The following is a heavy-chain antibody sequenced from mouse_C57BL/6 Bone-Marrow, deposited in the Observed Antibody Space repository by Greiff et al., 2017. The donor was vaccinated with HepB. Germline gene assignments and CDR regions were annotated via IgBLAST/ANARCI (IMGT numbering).Heavy chain of an antibody. J-gene: IGHJ4*01. V-gene: IGHV2-4*01. CDR2: IWSGGST. CDR3: AELYYGNYGYAMDY. CDR1: GFSLTSYG. D-gene: IGHD2-1*01. Sequence: VKLKESGPGLVQPSQSLSITCTVSGFSLTSYGVHWVRQPPGKGLEWLGVIWSGGSTDYNAAFISRLSISKDNSKSQVFFKMNSLQADDTAIYYCAELYYGNYGYAMDYWGQGTSVTVSS.